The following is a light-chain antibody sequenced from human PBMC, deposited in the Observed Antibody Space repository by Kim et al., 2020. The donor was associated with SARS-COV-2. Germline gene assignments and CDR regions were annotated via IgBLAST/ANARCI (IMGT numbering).Light chain of an antibody. V-gene: IGKV3-20*01. CDR3: QQYGSSPSYT. CDR1: QSVSSSY. Sequence: PGERATLSVRASQSVSSSYLAWYQQKPGQAPRLLIYGASSRATGIPDRFSGSGSGTDFTLTISRLEPEDFAVYYCQQYGSSPSYTFGQGTKLEI. J-gene: IGKJ2*01. CDR2: GAS.